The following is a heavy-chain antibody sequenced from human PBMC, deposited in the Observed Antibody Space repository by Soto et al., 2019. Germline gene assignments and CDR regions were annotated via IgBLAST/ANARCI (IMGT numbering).Heavy chain of an antibody. Sequence: GGSLILSCAASGFTFSSYWMHGVRQAPGKGLVWVSRINSDGSSTSYADSVKGRFTISRDNAKNTLYLQMNSLRAEDTAVYYCARGYDFWSGYYRPWRHYYYYMDVWGKGTTVTVSS. J-gene: IGHJ6*03. CDR1: GFTFSSYW. V-gene: IGHV3-74*01. CDR2: INSDGSST. CDR3: ARGYDFWSGYYRPWRHYYYYMDV. D-gene: IGHD3-3*01.